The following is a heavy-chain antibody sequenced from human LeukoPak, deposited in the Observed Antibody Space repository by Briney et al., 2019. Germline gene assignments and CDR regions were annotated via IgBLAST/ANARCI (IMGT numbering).Heavy chain of an antibody. CDR1: GFTFSSYV. CDR3: AKDTWGSGIYYFDY. V-gene: IGHV3-23*01. CDR2: ISGSGGST. J-gene: IGHJ4*02. D-gene: IGHD3-10*01. Sequence: GGSLRLSCAASGFTFSSYVMSWVRQAPGKGLEWVSAISGSGGSTYYADSVKGRFTISRDNSKNTLYLQMNSLRAEDTAVYYCAKDTWGSGIYYFDYWGQGTLVTVSS.